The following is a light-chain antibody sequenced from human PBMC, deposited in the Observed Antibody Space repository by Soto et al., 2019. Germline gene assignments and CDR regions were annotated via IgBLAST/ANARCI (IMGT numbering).Light chain of an antibody. CDR2: GAS. CDR3: QQYGNSPFT. V-gene: IGKV3-20*01. Sequence: EIVLTQSPGTLSLSPGERATLSCRASQSVTRSYLAWYQQKPGQAPRLLIYGASSRATGIPDRFSGSASGTDFTLTISRLEPEDFAVYYCQQYGNSPFTFGPGTKVDIK. CDR1: QSVTRSY. J-gene: IGKJ3*01.